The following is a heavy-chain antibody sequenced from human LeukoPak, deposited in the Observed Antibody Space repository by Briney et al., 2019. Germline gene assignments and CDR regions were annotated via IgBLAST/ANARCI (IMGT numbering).Heavy chain of an antibody. CDR3: ARAVIVVVPAASYYFDY. CDR2: INPSGGST. Sequence: ASVKGSSKASGYTFTRYYMCWVRQAPGQGLEWMGIINPSGGSTSYAQKCQGRVTMTRDMSTSTVYMELSSLRSEDTAVYYCARAVIVVVPAASYYFDYWGQGTLVTVSS. CDR1: GYTFTRYY. V-gene: IGHV1-46*01. J-gene: IGHJ4*02. D-gene: IGHD2-2*01.